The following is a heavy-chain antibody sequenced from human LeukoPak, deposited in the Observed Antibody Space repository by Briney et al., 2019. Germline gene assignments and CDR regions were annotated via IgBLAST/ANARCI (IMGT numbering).Heavy chain of an antibody. D-gene: IGHD2-15*01. Sequence: GGSLRLSCAASGFTVSSNYMIWVRQAPGKGLEWLSYISGTSSYTNYAESVKGRFTISRDNAKSSLYLQMNSLRAEDTAVYYCARDPCSGGSCYGDYWGQGTLVTVSS. CDR2: ISGTSSYT. V-gene: IGHV3-11*05. CDR3: ARDPCSGGSCYGDY. CDR1: GFTVSSNY. J-gene: IGHJ4*02.